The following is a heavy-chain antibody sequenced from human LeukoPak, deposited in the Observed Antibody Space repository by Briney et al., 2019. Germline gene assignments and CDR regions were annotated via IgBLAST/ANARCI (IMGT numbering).Heavy chain of an antibody. Sequence: SQTLSLTCTVSGGSISSSSHYWGWLRQPPGKGLEWIGSIYYSGSTYYNPSLKSRVTISVDTSKNQFSLKLSSVTAADTAVYYCARDCGGDCWDYWGQGTLITVSS. CDR3: ARDCGGDCWDY. CDR2: IYYSGST. D-gene: IGHD2-21*02. J-gene: IGHJ4*02. V-gene: IGHV4-39*07. CDR1: GGSISSSSHY.